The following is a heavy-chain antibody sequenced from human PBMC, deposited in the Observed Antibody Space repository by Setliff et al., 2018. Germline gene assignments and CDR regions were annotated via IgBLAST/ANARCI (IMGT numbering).Heavy chain of an antibody. CDR2: ISPSGGT. J-gene: IGHJ4*02. Sequence: LSETLSLTCTVSGASISSGGYYWTWIRQPAGKALEWIGHISPSGGTTYNPSLKSRVTVSPDTSKNHFSLKVNSVTAADTALYYCARSPSSGAYWNPRPFYSDYWGQGTLVTVSS. D-gene: IGHD1-26*01. V-gene: IGHV4-61*09. CDR1: GASISSGGYY. CDR3: ARSPSSGAYWNPRPFYSDY.